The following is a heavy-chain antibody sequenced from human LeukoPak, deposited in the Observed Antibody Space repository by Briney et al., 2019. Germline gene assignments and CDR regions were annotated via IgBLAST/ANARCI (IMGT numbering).Heavy chain of an antibody. CDR1: GFTFSSYS. V-gene: IGHV3-21*01. D-gene: IGHD2-2*01. J-gene: IGHJ5*02. Sequence: GGSLRLSCAASGFTFSSYSMNWVRQAPGKGLEWVSSISSSSSYIYYADSVKGRFTISRDNAKNSLYLQMNSLRAEDTAVYYCARGRCSTSCRFDPWGQGTLVTVSS. CDR3: ARGRCSTSCRFDP. CDR2: ISSSSSYI.